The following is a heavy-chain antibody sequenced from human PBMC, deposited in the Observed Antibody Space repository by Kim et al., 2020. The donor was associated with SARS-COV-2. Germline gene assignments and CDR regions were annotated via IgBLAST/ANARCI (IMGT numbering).Heavy chain of an antibody. Sequence: GGSLRLSCAASGFTFGDYAMHWVRQAPGKGLEWVSGISWKSVSIVYADSVKGRFTISRDNAKNSLYLQMNSLRAEDTALYYCAKVSGSGWFFDYWGQGTLVTVSS. CDR2: ISWKSVSI. CDR3: AKVSGSGWFFDY. CDR1: GFTFGDYA. D-gene: IGHD6-19*01. J-gene: IGHJ4*02. V-gene: IGHV3-9*01.